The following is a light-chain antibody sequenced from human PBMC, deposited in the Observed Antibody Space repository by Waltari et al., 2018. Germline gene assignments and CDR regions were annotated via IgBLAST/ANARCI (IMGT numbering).Light chain of an antibody. V-gene: IGLV3-21*02. CDR2: DDS. Sequence: SYVLTQPPSVSVAPGQTASLTCRGNYIATKCVPWYRQKSGPAPVLVGSDDSVRPSGIPERFSGSNSGNTANLTITSVEAGDEADYYCQVWDTSTDHWVFGGGTKLTVL. CDR1: YIATKC. J-gene: IGLJ3*02. CDR3: QVWDTSTDHWV.